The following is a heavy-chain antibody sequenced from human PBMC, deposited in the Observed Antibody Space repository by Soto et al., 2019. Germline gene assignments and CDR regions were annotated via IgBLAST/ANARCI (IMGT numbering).Heavy chain of an antibody. J-gene: IGHJ4*02. CDR3: ARDIVADLLDS. Sequence: ASVKVSWKASGYTFTSYGISWVRQAPGQGLEWMGWISAYNGNTNYAQKLQGRVTMTTDTSTSTAYMELSSLRSDDTAVYYCARDIVADLLDSWGQGTLVTVSS. D-gene: IGHD5-12*01. CDR1: GYTFTSYG. CDR2: ISAYNGNT. V-gene: IGHV1-18*01.